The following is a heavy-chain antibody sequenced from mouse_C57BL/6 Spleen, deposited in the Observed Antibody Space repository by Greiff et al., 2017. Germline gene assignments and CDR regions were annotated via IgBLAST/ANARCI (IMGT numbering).Heavy chain of an antibody. Sequence: VQLMQSGPELVKPGASVQISCKASGYAFSSSWMHWVKQRPGKGLAWIGRVYPGDGDTNYNGKFKGKATLAADTSSSTAYKQLSSLTAEDSAVYFCARSEDFRRVDYWGQGTTLTVSS. CDR1: GYAFSSSW. J-gene: IGHJ2*01. CDR3: ARSEDFRRVDY. CDR2: VYPGDGDT. V-gene: IGHV1-82*01.